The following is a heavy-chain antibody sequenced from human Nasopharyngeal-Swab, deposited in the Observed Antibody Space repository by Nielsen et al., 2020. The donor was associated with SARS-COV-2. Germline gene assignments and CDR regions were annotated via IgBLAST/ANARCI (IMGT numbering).Heavy chain of an antibody. CDR3: TRVDVHDAFDM. CDR2: INTDASRT. D-gene: IGHD3-16*01. V-gene: IGHV3-74*01. Sequence: GESLKISCAVSGFTVSSNYWIHWVRQTPGKVLLWVSRINTDASRTSYADSVKGRFTISRDNAKNTVYLQMNSLRGEDTAVYYCTRVDVHDAFDMWGQGTMVTVSS. J-gene: IGHJ3*02. CDR1: GFTVSSNYW.